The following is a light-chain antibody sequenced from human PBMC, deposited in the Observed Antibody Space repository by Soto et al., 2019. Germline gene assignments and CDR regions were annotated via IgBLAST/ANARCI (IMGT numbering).Light chain of an antibody. CDR2: DAS. Sequence: EIVLSQSPRTLSLSPGVRATLSSRASQSVSSSYLAWYQQKPGQAPRLLIYDASNRATGIPARFSGSGSGADFTLTISRLEPEDYAVYYCQQRSNWPPWTFGQGTKVDI. V-gene: IGKV3D-20*02. J-gene: IGKJ1*01. CDR1: QSVSSSY. CDR3: QQRSNWPPWT.